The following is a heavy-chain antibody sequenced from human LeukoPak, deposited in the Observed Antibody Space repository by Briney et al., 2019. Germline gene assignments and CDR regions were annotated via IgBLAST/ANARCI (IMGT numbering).Heavy chain of an antibody. CDR2: IYYSGST. CDR3: ARAVPGGWFDP. Sequence: SETLSLTCTASGGSISSYYWSWIRQPPGKGLEWIGYIYYSGSTNYNPSLKSRVTISVDTSKNQFSLKLSSVTAADTAVYYCARAVPGGWFDPWGQGTLVTVSS. D-gene: IGHD3-16*01. J-gene: IGHJ5*02. V-gene: IGHV4-59*01. CDR1: GGSISSYY.